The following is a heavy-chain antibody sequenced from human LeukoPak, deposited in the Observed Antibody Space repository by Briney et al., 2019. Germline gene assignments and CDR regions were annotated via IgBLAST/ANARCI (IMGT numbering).Heavy chain of an antibody. CDR1: GASITNYY. V-gene: IGHV4-59*12. CDR3: ARSGWGSSSGWFDP. J-gene: IGHJ5*02. CDR2: IYYSGST. D-gene: IGHD6-6*01. Sequence: SETLSLTCTVSGASITNYYWSWIRQPPGKGLEWIGYIYYSGSTNYNPSLNSRVTISIDKSKNQFSLKLSSVTAADTAVYYCARSGWGSSSGWFDPWGQGTLVTVSS.